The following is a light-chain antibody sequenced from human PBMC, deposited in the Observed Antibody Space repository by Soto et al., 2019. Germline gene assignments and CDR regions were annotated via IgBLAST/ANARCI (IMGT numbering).Light chain of an antibody. CDR3: SSYTTSSTLI. CDR2: DVT. Sequence: QSALTQPASVSGSPGQTITISCTGTYNDVGGYNFVSWYQHHPGKAPKLIIYDVTDRPSGVSNHFSGSKSGNTASLTISGLQAWDEADYYCSSYTTSSTLIFGTGTKLTVL. V-gene: IGLV2-14*03. CDR1: YNDVGGYNF. J-gene: IGLJ1*01.